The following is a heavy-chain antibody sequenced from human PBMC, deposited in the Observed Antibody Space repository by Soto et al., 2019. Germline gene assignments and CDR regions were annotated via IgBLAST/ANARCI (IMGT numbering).Heavy chain of an antibody. CDR1: GFTFSSYW. V-gene: IGHV3-7*03. Sequence: EVQVVESGGGLVQPGGSLRLSCAASGFTFSSYWMSWVRQAPGKGLEWVARINQDGSEKYYVDSVKGRFTISRDNAKNSLYLQMNSLRAEDTAVYYCARAVSRDLFDYWGQGTLVTVSS. CDR2: INQDGSEK. D-gene: IGHD3-3*02. CDR3: ARAVSRDLFDY. J-gene: IGHJ4*02.